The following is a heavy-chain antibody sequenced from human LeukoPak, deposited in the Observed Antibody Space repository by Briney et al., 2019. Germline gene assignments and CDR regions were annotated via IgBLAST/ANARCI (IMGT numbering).Heavy chain of an antibody. CDR2: IVVGSGNT. D-gene: IGHD6-13*01. CDR3: AADSKFSGWYAGGVIYYYYGMDV. J-gene: IGHJ6*02. CDR1: GFTFTSSA. V-gene: IGHV1-58*02. Sequence: GASVKVSCKASGFTFTSSAMQWVRQARGQRLEWIGWIVVGSGNTNYAQKFQERVTITRDMSTSTAYMELSSLRSEDTAVYYCAADSKFSGWYAGGVIYYYYGMDVWGQGTTVTVSS.